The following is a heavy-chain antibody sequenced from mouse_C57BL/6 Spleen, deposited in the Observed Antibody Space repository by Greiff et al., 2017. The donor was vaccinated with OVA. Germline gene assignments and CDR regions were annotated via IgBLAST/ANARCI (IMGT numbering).Heavy chain of an antibody. Sequence: LQESGPGLVQPSQSLSITCTVSGFSLTSYGVHWVRQSPGKGLEWLGVIWSGGSTDYNAAFISRLSISKDNSKSQVFFKMNSLQADDTAIYYCARRFYDGYPAWFAYWGQGTLVTVSA. J-gene: IGHJ3*01. CDR1: GFSLTSYG. CDR2: IWSGGST. D-gene: IGHD2-3*01. V-gene: IGHV2-2*01. CDR3: ARRFYDGYPAWFAY.